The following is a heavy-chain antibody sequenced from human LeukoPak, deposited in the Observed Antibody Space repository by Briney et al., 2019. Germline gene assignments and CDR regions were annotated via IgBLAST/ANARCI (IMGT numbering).Heavy chain of an antibody. Sequence: GGSLRLSCAASGFAFSTYWMSWVRQAPGKGLEWVAKIKQDGSQNYYVDSVKGRFTISRDNAKNSLYLQMNSLRAEDTAVYYRARTGTTFDYWGQGTLVTVSS. V-gene: IGHV3-7*03. CDR2: IKQDGSQN. J-gene: IGHJ4*02. CDR3: ARTGTTFDY. CDR1: GFAFSTYW. D-gene: IGHD1-1*01.